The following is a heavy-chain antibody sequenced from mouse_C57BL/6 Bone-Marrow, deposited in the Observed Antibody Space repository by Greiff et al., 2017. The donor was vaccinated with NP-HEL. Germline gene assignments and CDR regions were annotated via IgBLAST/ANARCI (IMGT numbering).Heavy chain of an antibody. CDR2: ISSGGSYT. J-gene: IGHJ4*01. D-gene: IGHD4-1*01. CDR1: GFTFSSYG. V-gene: IGHV5-6*01. CDR3: ERQGTAFYGMDY. Sequence: EVKLVESGGDLVKPGGSLKLSCAASGFTFSSYGMSWVRQTPDKRLEWVATISSGGSYTYYPDSVKGRFTSSRDNAKNTLYLQMSSLKSEETAMYYGERQGTAFYGMDYWGQGTSVTVAS.